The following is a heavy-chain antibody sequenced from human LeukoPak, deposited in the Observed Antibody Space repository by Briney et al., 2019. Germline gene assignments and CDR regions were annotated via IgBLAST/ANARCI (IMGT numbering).Heavy chain of an antibody. CDR1: GGSISSYY. V-gene: IGHV4-4*07. Sequence: SETLSLTCTVSGGSISSYYWSWIRQPAGKGLEWIGRIHTSGSTDYNPSLESRVTMSVDTSKNQFSLKLSSVTAADTAIYYCARSHIVVVPAGRGSRYFYMDVWGRGTTVAVSS. CDR2: IHTSGST. J-gene: IGHJ6*03. CDR3: ARSHIVVVPAGRGSRYFYMDV. D-gene: IGHD2-2*01.